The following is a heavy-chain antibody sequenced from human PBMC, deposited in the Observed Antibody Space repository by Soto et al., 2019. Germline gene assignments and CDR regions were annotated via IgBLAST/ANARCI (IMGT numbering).Heavy chain of an antibody. J-gene: IGHJ6*02. V-gene: IGHV6-1*01. CDR2: TYYRSRWYS. CDR3: ARSEEDSDYYYYYGMDV. Sequence: SQTLALTCVGSGDTVSSNSVAWNLVQQSLSRCLECLGRTYYRSRWYSDYAVSVRSRIDINADTSKNQVSLQLNSVTPEDTAVYYCARSEEDSDYYYYYGMDVWGQGTTVTVSS. D-gene: IGHD2-15*01. CDR1: GDTVSSNSVA.